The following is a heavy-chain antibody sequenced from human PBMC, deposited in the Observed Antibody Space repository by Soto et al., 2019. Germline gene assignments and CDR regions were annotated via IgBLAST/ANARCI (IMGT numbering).Heavy chain of an antibody. V-gene: IGHV1-8*01. Sequence: ASVKVSCKASGYTFTSYDINWVRQATGQGLEWMRWMNPNSGNTGYAQKFQGRVTMTRNTSISTGYMELSSLRSEDTAVYYCARGPYYDFWSGYYNSYYYYYGMDVWGQGTTVTV. CDR1: GYTFTSYD. D-gene: IGHD3-3*01. CDR2: MNPNSGNT. J-gene: IGHJ6*02. CDR3: ARGPYYDFWSGYYNSYYYYYGMDV.